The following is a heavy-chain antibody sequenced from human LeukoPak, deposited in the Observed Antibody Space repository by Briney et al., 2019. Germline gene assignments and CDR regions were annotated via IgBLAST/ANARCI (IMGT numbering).Heavy chain of an antibody. Sequence: PSETLSLICTVSGGSISSGSYYWSWIRQPAGKGLEWIGRIYTSGSTNYNPPLKSRVTISVDTSKNQFSLKLSSVTAADTAVYYCAREGLGYSYGQNWFDPWGQGTLVTVSS. CDR1: GGSISSGSYY. V-gene: IGHV4-61*02. D-gene: IGHD5-18*01. CDR3: AREGLGYSYGQNWFDP. J-gene: IGHJ5*02. CDR2: IYTSGST.